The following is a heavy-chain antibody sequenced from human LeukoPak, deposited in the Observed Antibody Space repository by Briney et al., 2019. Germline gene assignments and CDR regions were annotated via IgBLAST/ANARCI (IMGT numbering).Heavy chain of an antibody. J-gene: IGHJ6*02. CDR1: GYTFTSYY. D-gene: IGHD4-17*01. Sequence: ASVKVSCKASGYTFTSYYMHWVRQAPGQGLEWMGIINPSGGTTSYAQKFQGRVTMTRDTSTSTVYMELSSLRSEDTAVYYCARVKSEHGDYAYGMDVWGQGTTVTVSS. CDR3: ARVKSEHGDYAYGMDV. CDR2: INPSGGTT. V-gene: IGHV1-46*01.